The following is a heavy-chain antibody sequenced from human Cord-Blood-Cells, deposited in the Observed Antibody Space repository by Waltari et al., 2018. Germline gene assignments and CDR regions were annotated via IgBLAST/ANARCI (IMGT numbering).Heavy chain of an antibody. CDR3: AREYSGSYYRWFDP. D-gene: IGHD1-26*01. CDR1: GGSISSSY. CDR2: IYTSGGT. J-gene: IGHJ5*02. Sequence: QVQLQESGPGLVKPSETLSLTCTVAGGSISSSYWSWIRQPAGKGLEWIGRIYTSGGTNYNPSLKSRVTMSVDTSKNQFSLKLSSVTAADTAVYYCAREYSGSYYRWFDPWGQGTLVTVSS. V-gene: IGHV4-4*07.